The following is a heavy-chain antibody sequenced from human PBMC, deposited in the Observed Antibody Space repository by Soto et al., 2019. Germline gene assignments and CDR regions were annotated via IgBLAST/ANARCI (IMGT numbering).Heavy chain of an antibody. V-gene: IGHV3-33*03. CDR3: SKKDCSSSTCPRDLVGETTMDY. Sequence: GGSLRLSCAASGFTFSTYGIHWVRQAPCKGLEWVAVMWYYGTNEKYADSVKGRFTISRENSKSTLYLQMNSLRTEDTGVYYCSKKDCSSSTCPRDLVGETTMDYWGHRTPVTVSS. CDR1: GFTFSTYG. D-gene: IGHD2-2*01. J-gene: IGHJ4*01. CDR2: MWYYGTNE.